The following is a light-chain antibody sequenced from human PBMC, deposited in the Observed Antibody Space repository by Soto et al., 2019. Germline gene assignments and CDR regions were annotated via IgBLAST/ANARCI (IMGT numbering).Light chain of an antibody. J-gene: IGKJ4*01. Sequence: DIQMTQSPSSLSASFGDRVTITCRASQGIDVYLAWFQHKPVNAPKLLIYAASTLQSGVPSRLSGSGSGTDFTLTISSLPPEDVATDYCQKYNSAPLTFGGGTKVEIK. V-gene: IGKV1-27*01. CDR1: QGIDVY. CDR2: AAS. CDR3: QKYNSAPLT.